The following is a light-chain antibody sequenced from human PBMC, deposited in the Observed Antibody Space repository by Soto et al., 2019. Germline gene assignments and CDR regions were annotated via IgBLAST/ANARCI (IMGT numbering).Light chain of an antibody. CDR3: QQYNFWPRT. CDR1: ESINSN. J-gene: IGKJ1*01. V-gene: IGKV3-15*01. Sequence: EAVLTQSPAILSVSPGERGSLSCMASESINSNLAWYQQKPGQPPRLLIYAASTRATDIPARFSGSGSEAEFTRTINSLQSEDFAVYYCQQYNFWPRTFGQGTKVEIK. CDR2: AAS.